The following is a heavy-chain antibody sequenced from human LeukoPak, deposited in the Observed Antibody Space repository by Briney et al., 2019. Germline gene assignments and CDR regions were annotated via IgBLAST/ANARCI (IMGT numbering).Heavy chain of an antibody. J-gene: IGHJ4*02. D-gene: IGHD6-19*01. CDR3: AKVHGSGWYSDY. CDR1: GFTLRNFK. Sequence: PGGSLRLSCAASGFTLRNFKMNCARRARGMELEWVSYISSGGSHIDDADPVKGRFTISRDNTKNSLYLQMNGLRDEDTAVYYCAKVHGSGWYSDYWGQGTLVTVSS. V-gene: IGHV3-48*02. CDR2: ISSGGSHI.